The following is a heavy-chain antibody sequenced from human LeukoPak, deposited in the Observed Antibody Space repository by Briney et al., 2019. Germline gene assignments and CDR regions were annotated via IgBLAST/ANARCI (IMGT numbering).Heavy chain of an antibody. D-gene: IGHD3-10*01. CDR3: ARGVNVLLWFGELSAFDY. Sequence: GGSLRLSCAASGFTFSSYGMSWVRQAPGKGLEWVSGINWNGGSTGYADSVKGRFTISRDNAKNSLYLQMNSLRAEDTALYYCARGVNVLLWFGELSAFDYWGQGTLVTVSS. V-gene: IGHV3-20*04. CDR2: INWNGGST. J-gene: IGHJ4*02. CDR1: GFTFSSYG.